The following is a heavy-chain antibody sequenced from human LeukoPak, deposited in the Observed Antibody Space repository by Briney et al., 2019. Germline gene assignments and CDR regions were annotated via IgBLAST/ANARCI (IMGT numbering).Heavy chain of an antibody. Sequence: SGGSLRLFCAASGFTFSSYAMHWVRQAPGKGLEYVSAISSNGGSTYYANSVKGRFTISRDNSKNTLYLQMGSLRAEDMAVYYCARDSGSYSPLYYFDYWGQGTLVTVSS. V-gene: IGHV3-64*01. J-gene: IGHJ4*02. CDR3: ARDSGSYSPLYYFDY. CDR1: GFTFSSYA. CDR2: ISSNGGST. D-gene: IGHD1-26*01.